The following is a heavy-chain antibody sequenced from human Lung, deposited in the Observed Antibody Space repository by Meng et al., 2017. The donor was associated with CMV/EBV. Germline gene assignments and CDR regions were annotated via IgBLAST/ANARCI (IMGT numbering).Heavy chain of an antibody. V-gene: IGHV1-3*01. CDR1: TYVFTTYK. CDR3: ARGVLGAGTSTFDF. Sequence: ASTYVFTTYKIHWIRQAPGQMLEWMGWISGGKGDTKYSPNFQDRVTFSVNTSATIVYMEVRSLTPTDTAVYYCARGVLGAGTSTFDFWGQGSLVTVS. CDR2: ISGGKGDT. D-gene: IGHD3-10*01. J-gene: IGHJ4*02.